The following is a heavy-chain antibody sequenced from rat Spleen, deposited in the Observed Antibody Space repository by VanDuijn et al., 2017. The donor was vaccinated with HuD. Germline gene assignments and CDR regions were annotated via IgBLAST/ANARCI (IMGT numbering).Heavy chain of an antibody. Sequence: EVQLVESDGGLVQPGRSLKLSCAASGFTFSNYDMAWVRQAPKKGLEWVAYISYDGGITYYRDSVKGRFTISRDNPQSTLYLQMDSLRSEDTATYYCARRHYGYTDYFDYWGQGVMVTVSS. J-gene: IGHJ2*01. CDR2: ISYDGGIT. V-gene: IGHV5-29*01. CDR3: ARRHYGYTDYFDY. D-gene: IGHD1-6*01. CDR1: GFTFSNYD.